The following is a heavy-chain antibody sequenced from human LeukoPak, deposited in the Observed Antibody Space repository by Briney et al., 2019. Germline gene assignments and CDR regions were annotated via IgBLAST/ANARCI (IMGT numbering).Heavy chain of an antibody. Sequence: GGSLRLSCAASGFTFSSYGMHWVRQAPGKGLEWVAFIRYDGSNKYYADSVKGRFTISRDNAKNSLYLQMNSLRAEDTAVYYCARDLDDYGDPPEAFDIWGQGTMVTVSS. D-gene: IGHD4-17*01. CDR2: IRYDGSNK. CDR1: GFTFSSYG. J-gene: IGHJ3*02. V-gene: IGHV3-30*02. CDR3: ARDLDDYGDPPEAFDI.